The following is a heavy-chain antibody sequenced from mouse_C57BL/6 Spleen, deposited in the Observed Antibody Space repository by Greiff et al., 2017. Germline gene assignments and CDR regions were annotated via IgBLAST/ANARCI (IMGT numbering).Heavy chain of an antibody. CDR3: ARNLLRGDYYAMDY. CDR2: IWTGGGT. J-gene: IGHJ4*01. V-gene: IGHV2-9-1*01. CDR1: GFSFTSYA. Sequence: QVQLQQSGPGLVAPSQRLSITCTVSGFSFTSYAISWVRQPPGKGLEWLGVIWTGGGTNYNSALKSRLSISKDNSKRQVFIKMNSLQTDDTARYYCARNLLRGDYYAMDYWGQGTSVTVSS. D-gene: IGHD2-10*01.